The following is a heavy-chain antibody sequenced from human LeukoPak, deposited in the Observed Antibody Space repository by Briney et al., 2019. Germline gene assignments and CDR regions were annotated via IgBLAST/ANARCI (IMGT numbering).Heavy chain of an antibody. J-gene: IGHJ6*03. CDR3: ASSSSYYYYYYMDV. V-gene: IGHV4-39*01. Sequence: SETLSLTCTVSGGSISSSSYSWGWIRQPPGKGLEWIGSIYYSGSTYYNPSLKSRVTISVDPSKNQFSLKLSSVTAADAAVYYCASSSSYYYYYYMDVWGKGTTVTVSS. D-gene: IGHD6-6*01. CDR1: GGSISSSSYS. CDR2: IYYSGST.